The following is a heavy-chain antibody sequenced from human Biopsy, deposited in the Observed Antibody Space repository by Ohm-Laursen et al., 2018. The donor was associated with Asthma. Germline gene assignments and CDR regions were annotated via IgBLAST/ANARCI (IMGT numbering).Heavy chain of an antibody. CDR3: ARGPNYHGSGRAPIGMDV. V-gene: IGHV4-61*01. CDR2: IYYTGSD. J-gene: IGHJ6*02. CDR1: GGSVSTGRYY. D-gene: IGHD3-10*01. Sequence: ETLSLTCTVSGGSVSTGRYYWSWIRQPPGKGLEWLGYIYYTGSDNYNPSLKSRVTISVDTSKNQFSLRLNSVTAADTAVYYCARGPNYHGSGRAPIGMDVWGQGTTVTVSS.